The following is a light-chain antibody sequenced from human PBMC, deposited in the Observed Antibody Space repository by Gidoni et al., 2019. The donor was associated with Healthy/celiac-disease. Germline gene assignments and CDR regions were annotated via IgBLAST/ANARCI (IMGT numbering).Light chain of an antibody. V-gene: IGKV1-8*01. CDR2: AAS. Sequence: AIRITQSPSSLSASTGDRVTITCRASQGISSYLSWYQQKPGKAPKLLIYAASTLQSGVPSRFSGSGSGTDFTLTISCLQSEDVATYYGQQYYSDPFTFGRGTKVDIK. CDR3: QQYYSDPFT. CDR1: QGISSY. J-gene: IGKJ3*01.